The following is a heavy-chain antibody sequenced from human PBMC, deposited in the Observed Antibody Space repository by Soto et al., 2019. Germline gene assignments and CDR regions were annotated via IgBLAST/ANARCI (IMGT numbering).Heavy chain of an antibody. D-gene: IGHD6-19*01. Sequence: ASVKVSFKASGYTFTSYGISWVRQAPGQGLEWMGWISAYNGNTNYAQKLQGRVTMTTDTSTSTAYMELRSLRSDDTAVYYCARELAVAGTQALAYWGQGTLVTVSS. CDR2: ISAYNGNT. J-gene: IGHJ4*02. V-gene: IGHV1-18*01. CDR1: GYTFTSYG. CDR3: ARELAVAGTQALAY.